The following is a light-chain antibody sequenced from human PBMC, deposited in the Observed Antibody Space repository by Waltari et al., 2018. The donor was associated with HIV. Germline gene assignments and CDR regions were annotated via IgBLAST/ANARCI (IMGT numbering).Light chain of an antibody. CDR3: QKYNSVPPRT. J-gene: IGKJ4*01. Sequence: DIQMTQSPSSLSASVGDRVTITCRASQGISNYLDWYQQKPGKVPKLLIYAASTLQSGVPSRFSGIGSGTDFTLTISSLQPEDVATYYCQKYNSVPPRTFGGGTKVEIK. V-gene: IGKV1-27*01. CDR2: AAS. CDR1: QGISNY.